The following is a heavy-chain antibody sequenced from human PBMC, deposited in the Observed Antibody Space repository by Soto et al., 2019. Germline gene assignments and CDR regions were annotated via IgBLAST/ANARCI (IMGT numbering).Heavy chain of an antibody. J-gene: IGHJ3*02. D-gene: IGHD3-3*01. CDR1: GFTFSSYA. Sequence: GGSLRLSCVASGFTFSSYAMHWVRQAPGKGLEWVAVISYDGSNKYYADSVKGRFTISRDNSKNTLYLQMNSLRAEDTAVYYCARGGMKEWLSFYDAFDIWGQGTMVT. CDR3: ARGGMKEWLSFYDAFDI. CDR2: ISYDGSNK. V-gene: IGHV3-30-3*01.